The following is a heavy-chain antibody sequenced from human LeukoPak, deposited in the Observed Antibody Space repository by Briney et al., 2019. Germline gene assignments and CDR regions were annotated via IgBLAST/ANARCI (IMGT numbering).Heavy chain of an antibody. V-gene: IGHV3-23*01. D-gene: IGHD3-3*01. J-gene: IGHJ3*02. CDR1: GFTFSDCA. CDR3: ARDLDSWSGYGAFDI. Sequence: GGSLRLSCTVSGFTFSDCAMSWVRQAPGKGLEWVSAIRRSGGGAYYADSVKGRFTISRDNSKNTLYLQMNSLRAEDTAVYYCARDLDSWSGYGAFDIWGLGTMVTVSS. CDR2: IRRSGGGA.